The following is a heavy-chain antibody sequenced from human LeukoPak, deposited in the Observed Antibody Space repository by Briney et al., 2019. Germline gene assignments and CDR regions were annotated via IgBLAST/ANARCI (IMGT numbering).Heavy chain of an antibody. D-gene: IGHD5-18*01. J-gene: IGHJ4*02. V-gene: IGHV4-59*01. Sequence: SETLSLTCTVSGGSISSYYWSWIRQPPGKGLEWIGYIYYSGSTNYNPSLKSRVTISVDTSKNQFSLKLSSVTAADTAVYYCARGVGYSYGYAPFDYWGQGTLITVSS. CDR1: GGSISSYY. CDR3: ARGVGYSYGYAPFDY. CDR2: IYYSGST.